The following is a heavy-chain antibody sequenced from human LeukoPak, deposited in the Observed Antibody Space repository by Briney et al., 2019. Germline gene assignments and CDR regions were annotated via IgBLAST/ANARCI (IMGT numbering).Heavy chain of an antibody. D-gene: IGHD4-17*01. V-gene: IGHV3-49*04. CDR2: IRSKAYGGTT. J-gene: IGHJ6*02. CDR1: GFTFGDYA. Sequence: PGGSLRLSCTASGFTFGDYAMSWVRQAPGKGLEWVGFIRSKAYGGTTEYAASVKGRFTISRDDSKSIAYLQMNSLKTEDTAVYYCTRDIVHGDYVDYYYYGMDVWGQGTTVTVSS. CDR3: TRDIVHGDYVDYYYYGMDV.